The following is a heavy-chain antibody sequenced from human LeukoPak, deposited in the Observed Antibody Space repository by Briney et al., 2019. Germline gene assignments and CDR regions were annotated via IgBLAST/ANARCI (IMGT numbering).Heavy chain of an antibody. D-gene: IGHD3-10*01. CDR3: ARDGSGSYSFSDY. J-gene: IGHJ4*02. Sequence: GGSLRLSCAASGFTFSSYEMNWVRQAPGKGLEWVSYISSSGSTIYYADSVKGRFTISRDNAKNSLYLQMNSLRAEDTAAYYCARDGSGSYSFSDYWGQGTLVTVSS. CDR2: ISSSGSTI. CDR1: GFTFSSYE. V-gene: IGHV3-48*03.